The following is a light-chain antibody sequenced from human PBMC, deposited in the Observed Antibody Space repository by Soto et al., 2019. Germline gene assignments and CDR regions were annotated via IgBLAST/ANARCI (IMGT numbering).Light chain of an antibody. Sequence: IQITQSPSSLSASVGDRVTIAFRASQSIISYLSWYQHKPGKAPKVLIYSSSILQSGVPSRFSGSGYGTDFTLTITSLQPEDFATYYCQQTYSTLTFGGGTKVDIK. CDR3: QQTYSTLT. V-gene: IGKV1-39*01. CDR1: QSIISY. J-gene: IGKJ4*01. CDR2: SSS.